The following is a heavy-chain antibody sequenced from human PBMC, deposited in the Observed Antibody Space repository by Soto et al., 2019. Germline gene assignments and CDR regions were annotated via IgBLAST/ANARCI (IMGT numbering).Heavy chain of an antibody. J-gene: IGHJ3*02. CDR3: SREAIQLWSNSFDI. CDR1: GFIISPTA. D-gene: IGHD5-18*01. Sequence: PGGRLRLSCTASGFIISPTAMHWVRQAPGKGLEWVAVISYHGSTQYYTNSVKGRFTISRDNSENTLYLQMNSLRVEETSVYYCSREAIQLWSNSFDIWGQGTMVTVSS. V-gene: IGHV3-30*04. CDR2: ISYHGSTQ.